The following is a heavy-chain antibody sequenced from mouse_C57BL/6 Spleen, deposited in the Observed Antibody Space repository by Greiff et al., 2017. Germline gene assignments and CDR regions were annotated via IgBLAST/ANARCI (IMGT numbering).Heavy chain of an antibody. Sequence: EVKVEESGGGLVQPGGSMKLSCAASGFTFSDAWMDWVRQSPEKGLEWVAEIRNKANNHATYSAESVKGRFTISRDDSKSSVYLQMNSLRAEDTGIYYCTRPPLDDGSSYGYFDVGGTGTTVTVSS. CDR3: TRPPLDDGSSYGYFDV. CDR1: GFTFSDAW. D-gene: IGHD1-1*01. CDR2: IRNKANNHAT. J-gene: IGHJ1*03. V-gene: IGHV6-6*01.